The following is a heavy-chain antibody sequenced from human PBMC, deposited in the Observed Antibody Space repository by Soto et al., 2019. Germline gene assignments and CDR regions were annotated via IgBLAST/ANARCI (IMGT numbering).Heavy chain of an antibody. J-gene: IGHJ4*02. CDR3: ASQTDY. CDR1: GFTFSTSW. V-gene: IGHV3-74*03. Sequence: GGSLRLSCAASGFTFSTSWMHWVRQAPGKGLVWVSHIDSDGSSTTYADSVKGRFTISRDNAKNTLYLQMNSLRAEDTAVYYCASQTDYWGQGTALTVSS. CDR2: IDSDGSST.